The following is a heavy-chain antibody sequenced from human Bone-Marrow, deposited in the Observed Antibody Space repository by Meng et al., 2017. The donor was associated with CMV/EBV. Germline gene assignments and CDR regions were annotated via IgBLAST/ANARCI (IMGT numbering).Heavy chain of an antibody. D-gene: IGHD2-2*01. CDR2: ISSSGSTI. V-gene: IGHV3-48*03. Sequence: GGSRRLSCAASGFTFSSYEMNWVRQAPGKGLEWVSYISSSGSTIYHADSVKGRFTISRADAKNSLYRQMNSLRVEDTAVYYGARDSVGYCSSTSCQKYFQHWGQGTLVTVSS. J-gene: IGHJ1*01. CDR1: GFTFSSYE. CDR3: ARDSVGYCSSTSCQKYFQH.